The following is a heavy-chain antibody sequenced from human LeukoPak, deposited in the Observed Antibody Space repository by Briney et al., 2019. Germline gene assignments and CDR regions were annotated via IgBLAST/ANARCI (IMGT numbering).Heavy chain of an antibody. CDR3: ARGVEPLAANTLAY. CDR1: GFTVITND. D-gene: IGHD1-14*01. Sequence: GALRLSCAASGFTVITNDMTWVRQAAGKGLEWVSVLYSDGNTKYADSVQGRFTISRDNSKNTLYLEMNSLSPDDTAVYYCARGVEPLAANTLAYWGQGTLVTVSS. CDR2: LYSDGNT. V-gene: IGHV3-53*01. J-gene: IGHJ4*02.